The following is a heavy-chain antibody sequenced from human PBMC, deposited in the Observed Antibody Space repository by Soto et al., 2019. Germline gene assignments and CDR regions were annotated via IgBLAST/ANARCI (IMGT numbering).Heavy chain of an antibody. CDR3: AKADYGDYGFDY. D-gene: IGHD4-17*01. CDR2: ISDSGGST. Sequence: GGSQRLSCAASGINFSSYARSWVRQAPGKGLEWVSGISDSGGSTYYADSVKGRFTISRDNSKNTLYLQMNSLRAEDTAVYYCAKADYGDYGFDYWGQGTLVTVSS. V-gene: IGHV3-23*01. CDR1: GINFSSYA. J-gene: IGHJ4*02.